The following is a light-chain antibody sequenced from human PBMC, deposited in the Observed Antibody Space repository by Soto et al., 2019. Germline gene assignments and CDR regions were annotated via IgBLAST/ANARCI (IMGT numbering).Light chain of an antibody. CDR2: SAS. J-gene: IGKJ3*01. CDR3: QQRSNPFT. V-gene: IGKV3D-20*02. Sequence: EVVLTQSPGTLSLSPGERVTLSCRASQSVASSYLAWYQQKPGRAPRLLFYSASHRAAGIPVRFSGSGSGTDFTLTISSLEPEDFAIYYCQQRSNPFTFGPGTKVDIK. CDR1: QSVASSY.